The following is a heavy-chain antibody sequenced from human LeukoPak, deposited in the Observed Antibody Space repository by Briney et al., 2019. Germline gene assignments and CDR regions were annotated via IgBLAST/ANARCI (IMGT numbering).Heavy chain of an antibody. J-gene: IGHJ4*02. D-gene: IGHD6-13*01. CDR2: IYHTGNT. Sequence: SQTLSLTCAVSGGSISSGDYSWSWLRQPPGNGLEWIGYIYHTGNTNYNPSLKSRVTISVARSKHQFSLRLSSVTAADTAVYYCARARESMATAGSYFDYWGQGTLVTVSS. CDR1: GGSISSGDYS. CDR3: ARARESMATAGSYFDY. V-gene: IGHV4-30-2*01.